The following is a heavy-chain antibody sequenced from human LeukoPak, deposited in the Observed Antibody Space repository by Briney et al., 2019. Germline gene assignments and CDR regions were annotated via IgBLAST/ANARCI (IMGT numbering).Heavy chain of an antibody. CDR1: GGSISSYY. V-gene: IGHV4-4*07. CDR2: IYTSGST. Sequence: SETLSLTCAVSGGSISSYYWSWIRQPAGKGLEWIGRIYTSGSTNYNPSLKSLVTMSEDTTKNLCSLKLSSVTAAAVAVYYCGTVTERNDAFDIWGQGTMVTVSS. J-gene: IGHJ3*02. CDR3: GTVTERNDAFDI.